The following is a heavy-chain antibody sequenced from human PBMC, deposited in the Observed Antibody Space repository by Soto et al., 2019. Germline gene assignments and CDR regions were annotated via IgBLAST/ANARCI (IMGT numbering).Heavy chain of an antibody. CDR2: FDPEDGET. CDR3: AAESRWGQLGRVDAFDI. V-gene: IGHV1-24*01. CDR1: GYTLTELS. J-gene: IGHJ3*02. Sequence: ASVKVSCKVSGYTLTELSMHWVRQAPGKGLEWMGGFDPEDGETNYAQKFQGRVTMTEDTSTDTAYMELSSLRSEGTAVYCGAAESRWGQLGRVDAFDIWGQGTMVTVSS. D-gene: IGHD7-27*01.